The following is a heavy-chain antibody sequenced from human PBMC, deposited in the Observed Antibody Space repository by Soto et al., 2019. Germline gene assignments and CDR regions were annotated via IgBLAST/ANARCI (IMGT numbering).Heavy chain of an antibody. D-gene: IGHD1-1*01. J-gene: IGHJ4*02. CDR3: ARHQRETGTHAQPLDH. CDR1: GGSISSCDYY. CDR2: ICSSGST. V-gene: IGHV4-39*01. Sequence: PSETLSLTCTVSGGSISSCDYYWGWVRQPPGKGLAWIGSICSSGSTYYNPSLKSRVTISVDTSKNQFSLRLSSVTAADTAVYYCARHQRETGTHAQPLDHWGQGTLVTVSS.